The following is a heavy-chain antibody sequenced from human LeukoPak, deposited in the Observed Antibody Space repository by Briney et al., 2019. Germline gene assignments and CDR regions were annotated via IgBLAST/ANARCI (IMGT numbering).Heavy chain of an antibody. CDR3: AKVRQLVLTAYDY. V-gene: IGHV3-66*01. CDR1: GFTVSSNY. CDR2: IYSSGNT. J-gene: IGHJ4*02. Sequence: GGSLRLSCAASGFTVSSNYMSWVRQAPGKGLEWVSVIYSSGNTYYADSVKGRFTISRDNSKNTLYLQMNSLRAEDTAVYYCAKVRQLVLTAYDYWGQGTLVTVSS. D-gene: IGHD6-6*01.